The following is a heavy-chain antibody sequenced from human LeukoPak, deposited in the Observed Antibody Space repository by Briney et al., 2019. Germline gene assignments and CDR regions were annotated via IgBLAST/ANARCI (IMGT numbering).Heavy chain of an antibody. CDR2: IIPIFGTA. Sequence: SVKVSCKASGGTFSSYAISWVRQAPGQGLEWMGGIIPIFGTANYAQKFQGRVTITADESTSTAYMELSSLRSEDTAVYYCARDRGIVVVPAATNWFDPWGQGTLVTVSS. CDR3: ARDRGIVVVPAATNWFDP. J-gene: IGHJ5*02. CDR1: GGTFSSYA. V-gene: IGHV1-69*01. D-gene: IGHD2-2*01.